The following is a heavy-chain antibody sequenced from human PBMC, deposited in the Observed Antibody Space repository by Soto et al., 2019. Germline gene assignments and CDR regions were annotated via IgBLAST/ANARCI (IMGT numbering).Heavy chain of an antibody. CDR3: ARWGSETDYFFDY. Sequence: QVQLVESGGGVVQPGRSLRLSCAASGFTFSGYGMHWVRQAPGKGLEWVADIWSDGHQKYYADSVEGRFIISRDNSKNTLYLQMDSLRAEDMALYYCARWGSETDYFFDYWGQGTLVTGSS. V-gene: IGHV3-33*01. D-gene: IGHD3-16*01. CDR1: GFTFSGYG. CDR2: IWSDGHQK. J-gene: IGHJ4*01.